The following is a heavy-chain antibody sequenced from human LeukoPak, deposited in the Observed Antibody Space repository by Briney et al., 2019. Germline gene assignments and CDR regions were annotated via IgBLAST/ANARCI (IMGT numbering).Heavy chain of an antibody. CDR3: ARVGYSYGYFYFDY. D-gene: IGHD5-18*01. CDR2: IYYSGST. V-gene: IGHV4-59*01. CDR1: GGSISSYY. J-gene: IGHJ4*02. Sequence: SQTLSLTCTVSGGSISSYYWSWIRQPPGKGLEWIGYIYYSGSTNYNPSLKSRVTISVDTSKNQFSLKLSSVTAADTAVYYCARVGYSYGYFYFDYWGQGTLVTVSS.